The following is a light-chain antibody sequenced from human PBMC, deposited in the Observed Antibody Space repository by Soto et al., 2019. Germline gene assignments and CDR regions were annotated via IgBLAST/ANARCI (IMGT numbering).Light chain of an antibody. Sequence: QSVLTQPASVSGSPGQSITISCTGTSSDVGSYNLVSWYQQHPGKAPKLMIYEVSKRPSGVSNRFSGSKSGNTASLTISGLQAEDEADYYCCSYAGSSTSVVFGGGTNVTVL. CDR3: CSYAGSSTSVV. CDR2: EVS. CDR1: SSDVGSYNL. J-gene: IGLJ2*01. V-gene: IGLV2-23*02.